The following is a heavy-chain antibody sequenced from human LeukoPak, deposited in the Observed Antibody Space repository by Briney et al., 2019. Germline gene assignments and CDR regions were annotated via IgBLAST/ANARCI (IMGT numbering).Heavy chain of an antibody. J-gene: IGHJ5*02. D-gene: IGHD5-24*01. CDR2: IKQDGSEK. Sequence: PGGSLRLSCAASGFTFSSYSMNWVRQAPGKGLEWVANIKQDGSEKRYADSVRGRFTVSRDNAHTSLYLQMSSLRAEDTALYFCARASDPWLQLTWGQGTLVTVSS. V-gene: IGHV3-7*05. CDR1: GFTFSSYS. CDR3: ARASDPWLQLT.